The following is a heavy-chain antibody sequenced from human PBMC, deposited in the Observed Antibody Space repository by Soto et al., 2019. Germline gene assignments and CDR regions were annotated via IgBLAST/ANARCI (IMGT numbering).Heavy chain of an antibody. V-gene: IGHV5-51*01. D-gene: IGHD2-2*01. Sequence: GESLKISCKGSGYSFTSYWIGWVRQMPGKGLEWMGIIYPGDSDTRYSPSFQGQVTISADKSISTAYLQWSSLKASDTAMYYCARAPQVDCSSTSCYRGYYYYYYMDVWGKGTTVTVSS. CDR3: ARAPQVDCSSTSCYRGYYYYYYMDV. CDR2: IYPGDSDT. J-gene: IGHJ6*03. CDR1: GYSFTSYW.